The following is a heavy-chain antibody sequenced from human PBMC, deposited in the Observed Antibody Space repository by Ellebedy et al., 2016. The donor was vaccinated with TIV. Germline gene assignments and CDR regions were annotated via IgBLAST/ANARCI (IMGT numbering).Heavy chain of an antibody. CDR3: ASVRGYSYGYYYFDY. CDR2: IYPGDSDT. D-gene: IGHD5-18*01. V-gene: IGHV5-51*01. J-gene: IGHJ4*02. Sequence: GESLKISXKGSGYSFTSYWIGWVRQMPGKGLEWMGIIYPGDSDTNYSPSFQGHVTISADKSISTAYLQWSSLKASDTAMYYCASVRGYSYGYYYFDYWGQGTLVTVSS. CDR1: GYSFTSYW.